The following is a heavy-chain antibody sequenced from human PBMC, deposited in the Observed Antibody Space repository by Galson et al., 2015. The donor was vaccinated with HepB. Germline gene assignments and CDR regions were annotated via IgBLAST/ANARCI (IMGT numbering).Heavy chain of an antibody. CDR1: GFTFRSYA. D-gene: IGHD2-15*01. V-gene: IGHV3-23*01. Sequence: SLRLSCAASGFTFRSYAMNWVRQAPGKGLEWVSTITGSGGSTYYADSVKGRFTISRDNSKNTLYLQMNSLRAEDTAVYYCAKVSGHCSGGSCYSFDYWGQGTLVTVSS. J-gene: IGHJ4*02. CDR3: AKVSGHCSGGSCYSFDY. CDR2: ITGSGGST.